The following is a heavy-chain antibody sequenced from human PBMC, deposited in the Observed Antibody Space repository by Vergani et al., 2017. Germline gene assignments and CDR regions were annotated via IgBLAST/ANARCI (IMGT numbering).Heavy chain of an antibody. V-gene: IGHV4-39*07. CDR3: ARGRRYYEFWSGYYSFDY. Sequence: QLQLQESGPGLVKPSETLSLTCPVSGGSISSSSYYWGWIRQPPGKGLEWIGSIYTSGSTNYNPSLKSRVTISVDTSKNQFSLKLSSVTAADTAVYYCARGRRYYEFWSGYYSFDYWGQGTLVTVSS. CDR2: IYTSGST. D-gene: IGHD3-3*01. CDR1: GGSISSSSYY. J-gene: IGHJ4*02.